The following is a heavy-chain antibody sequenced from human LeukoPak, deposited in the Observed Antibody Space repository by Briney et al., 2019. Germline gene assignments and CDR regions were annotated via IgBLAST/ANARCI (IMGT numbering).Heavy chain of an antibody. CDR2: VNPNSGNT. D-gene: IGHD3-10*01. V-gene: IGHV1-8*03. J-gene: IGHJ5*02. CDR3: ARGLMVRGAYWFDP. CDR1: GYTFTSYD. Sequence: GASVKVSCKASGYTFTSYDINWVRQATGQGLVWMGWVNPNSGNTGYAQKFQGRVTITRNTSISTAYMELSSLRSEDTAVYYCARGLMVRGAYWFDPWGQGTLVTVSS.